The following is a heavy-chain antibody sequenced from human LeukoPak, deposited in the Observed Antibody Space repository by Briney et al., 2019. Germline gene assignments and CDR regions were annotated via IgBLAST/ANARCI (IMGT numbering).Heavy chain of an antibody. CDR2: ISESGGRT. CDR3: AKRGVVIRVILVGFHKEAYYFDS. V-gene: IGHV3-23*01. CDR1: GLTLSNYG. J-gene: IGHJ4*02. Sequence: PGGSLRLSCAVSGLTLSNYGMSWVRQAPGKGREWVAGISESGGRTKYADSVKGRFTISRDNAKNTLYLQMNSLRAEDTALYFYAKRGVVIRVILVGFHKEAYYFDSWGQGALVTVSS. D-gene: IGHD3-22*01.